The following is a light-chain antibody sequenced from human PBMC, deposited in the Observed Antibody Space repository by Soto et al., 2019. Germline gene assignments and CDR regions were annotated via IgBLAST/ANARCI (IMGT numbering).Light chain of an antibody. CDR1: QGLSSW. CDR2: ATS. J-gene: IGKJ1*01. V-gene: IGKV1-12*01. CDR3: QQANTIPWT. Sequence: DLQLTQSPSSVSASVGDTVTITCRASQGLSSWLAWYQQKPGKAPKLLIYATSTLQTGVPSRFSGSRSGPDFTLTITGLHPEDFATYSCQQANTIPWTFGQGTKVEI.